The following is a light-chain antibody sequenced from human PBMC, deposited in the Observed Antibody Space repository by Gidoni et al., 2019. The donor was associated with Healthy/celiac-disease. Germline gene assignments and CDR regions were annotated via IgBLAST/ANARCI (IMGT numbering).Light chain of an antibody. V-gene: IGKV3-11*01. CDR2: DAS. J-gene: IGKJ5*01. CDR1: QSVSSY. CDR3: QQRSNWPIP. Sequence: EIVLKQSPATLSLSPGERATLSCRASQSVSSYLAWYQQKPGQAPRLLIYDASNRATGIPARFSGSGSGTDFTLTISSLEPEDFAVYYCQQRSNWPIPFGQGTRLEIK.